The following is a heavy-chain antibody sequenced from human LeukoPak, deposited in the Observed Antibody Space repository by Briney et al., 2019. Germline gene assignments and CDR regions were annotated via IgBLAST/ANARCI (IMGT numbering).Heavy chain of an antibody. CDR2: ISGSGGST. CDR3: ATGRGIPLRRIDAFDI. CDR1: GFTFSSYA. D-gene: IGHD2-15*01. V-gene: IGHV3-23*01. Sequence: PGGSLRLSCAASGFTFSSYAMSWVRQAPGKGLEWVSAISGSGGSTYYADSVKGRFTISRDNSKSTLYLQMNSLRAEDTAVYYCATGRGIPLRRIDAFDIWGQGTMVTVSS. J-gene: IGHJ3*02.